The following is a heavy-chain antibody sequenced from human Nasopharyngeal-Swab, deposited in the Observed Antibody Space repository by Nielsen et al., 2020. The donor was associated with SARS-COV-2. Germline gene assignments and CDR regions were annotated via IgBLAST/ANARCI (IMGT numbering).Heavy chain of an antibody. D-gene: IGHD3-22*01. V-gene: IGHV3-23*01. CDR2: ISGSGGST. J-gene: IGHJ5*02. CDR1: GFTFSSYA. Sequence: GESLKISCAASGFTFSSYAMSWVRQAPGKGLEWVSAISGSGGSTYYADSVKGRFTISRDNSKNTLYLQMNSLRAEDTAVYYCAKSPPYYYDSSGYYDHWGQGTLVTVSS. CDR3: AKSPPYYYDSSGYYDH.